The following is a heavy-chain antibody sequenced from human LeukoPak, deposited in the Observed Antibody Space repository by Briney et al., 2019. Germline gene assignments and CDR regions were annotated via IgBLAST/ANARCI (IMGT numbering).Heavy chain of an antibody. CDR3: ARHKGGGAHSFDH. D-gene: IGHD2-15*01. CDR2: IYYNGRT. CDR1: GDSLSSGRSY. Sequence: SETLSLTCSVSGDSLSSGRSYWAWIRLPPGKGLEWIGTIYYNGRTYYNPSLKSRVSISIDTSKGLFSMNLTSVTAADTAFYFCARHKGGGAHSFDHWSQGALVTVSS. V-gene: IGHV4-39*01. J-gene: IGHJ4*02.